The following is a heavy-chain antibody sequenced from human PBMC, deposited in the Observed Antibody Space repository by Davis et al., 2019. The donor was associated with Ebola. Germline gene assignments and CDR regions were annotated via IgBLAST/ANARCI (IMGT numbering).Heavy chain of an antibody. Sequence: GGSLRLSCAASGFTFSSYAMHWVRQAPGKGLEWAAVISYDGSNKYYADSVKGRFTISRDNSKNTLYLQMNSLRAEDTAVYYCARGGYSWGAMVYLEDFDYWGQGTLVTVSS. V-gene: IGHV3-30*04. D-gene: IGHD5-18*01. CDR3: ARGGYSWGAMVYLEDFDY. J-gene: IGHJ4*02. CDR2: ISYDGSNK. CDR1: GFTFSSYA.